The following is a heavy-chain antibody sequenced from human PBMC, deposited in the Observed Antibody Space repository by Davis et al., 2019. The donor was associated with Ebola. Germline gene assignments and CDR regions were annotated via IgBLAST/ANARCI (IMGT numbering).Heavy chain of an antibody. CDR3: GRLRFQNYYYIEY. J-gene: IGHJ4*02. V-gene: IGHV2-5*02. CDR1: GLSFSSTGVG. CDR2: IYWDGDQ. D-gene: IGHD1-7*01. Sequence: SGPTLVKPTQTLTLTCTLSGLSFSSTGVGGGWIRQPPGKALEWLAFIYWDGDQRYSPSLRSRLTITKDTSKNQVVLTMTNMDPLDTATYFCGRLRFQNYYYIEYWGQGTLVTVSS.